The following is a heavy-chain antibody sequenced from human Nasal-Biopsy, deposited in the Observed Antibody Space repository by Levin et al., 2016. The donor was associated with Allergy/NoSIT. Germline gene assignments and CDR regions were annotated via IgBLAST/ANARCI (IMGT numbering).Heavy chain of an antibody. Sequence: ASVKVSCKASGYTFTDYYLHWFRQAPGQGLEWMGWINCQNGATHYVQKFQGRVTMTRDTSISTVYMELSWLTSDDTAVYYCARVQPYDLGNMNDYWGQGTLVTVSS. V-gene: IGHV1-2*02. CDR3: ARVQPYDLGNMNDY. D-gene: IGHD3/OR15-3a*01. CDR2: INCQNGAT. J-gene: IGHJ4*02. CDR1: GYTFTDYY.